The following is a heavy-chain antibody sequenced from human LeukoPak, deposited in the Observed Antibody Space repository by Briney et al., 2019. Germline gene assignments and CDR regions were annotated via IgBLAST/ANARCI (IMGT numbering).Heavy chain of an antibody. J-gene: IGHJ4*02. Sequence: GASVKVSCKASGYTFTDYYLHWVRQAPGQGLEWMGWINPNSGDTDYAQKFQGRVTMTRDTSISTAYMELSRLRYDDTAVYYCARDMDTGPDLFDYWGQGTLVIVSS. CDR3: ARDMDTGPDLFDY. D-gene: IGHD5-18*01. V-gene: IGHV1-2*02. CDR1: GYTFTDYY. CDR2: INPNSGDT.